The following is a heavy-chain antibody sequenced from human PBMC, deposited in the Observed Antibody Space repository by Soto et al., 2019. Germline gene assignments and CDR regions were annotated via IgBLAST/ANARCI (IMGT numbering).Heavy chain of an antibody. D-gene: IGHD6-19*01. J-gene: IGHJ4*02. CDR1: GFTFNSYT. V-gene: IGHV3-23*01. CDR3: AKDEEIAVTGTPFFDY. CDR2: ISGRGGNT. Sequence: GGSLRLSCAASGFTFNSYTMSWVRQAPGKGLEWVSAISGRGGNTYYADSVKGRFTISRDNSKNTLYLQMNSLRAEDTAVYYCAKDEEIAVTGTPFFDYWGQGTLVTVSS.